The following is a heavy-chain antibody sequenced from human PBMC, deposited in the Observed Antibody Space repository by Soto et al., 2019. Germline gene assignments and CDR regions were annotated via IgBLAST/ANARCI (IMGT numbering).Heavy chain of an antibody. J-gene: IGHJ5*02. V-gene: IGHV1-8*01. CDR3: ARPYCDSTSCYTDWFDP. D-gene: IGHD2-2*02. CDR2: VNPKSGNT. Sequence: QVQLVQSGAEVKKPGASVKVSCKASGYSFSTYDINWVRQAAGQGLEWMGWVNPKSGNTDYAQRFRGRVTMTSNTSISTAYMELSALTPEDTAVYYCARPYCDSTSCYTDWFDPWGQGTRVTVSS. CDR1: GYSFSTYD.